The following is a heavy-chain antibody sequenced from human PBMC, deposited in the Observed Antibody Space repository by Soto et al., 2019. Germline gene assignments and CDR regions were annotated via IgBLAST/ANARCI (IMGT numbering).Heavy chain of an antibody. Sequence: ASVKVSCKASGYTFTSYDINWVRQATGQGLEWMGWMNPNSGNTDYAQKFQGRVTMTRNTSISTAYMELSSLRSEDTAVYYCARGLPVTTDYYYYYGMDVWGQGTTVTVSS. CDR3: ARGLPVTTDYYYYYGMDV. D-gene: IGHD4-4*01. CDR2: MNPNSGNT. J-gene: IGHJ6*02. CDR1: GYTFTSYD. V-gene: IGHV1-8*01.